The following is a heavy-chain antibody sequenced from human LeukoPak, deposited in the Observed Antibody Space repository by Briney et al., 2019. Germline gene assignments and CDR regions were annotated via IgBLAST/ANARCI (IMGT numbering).Heavy chain of an antibody. J-gene: IGHJ6*03. Sequence: PSGTLSLTCTVSGGSISSYYWSWIRQPPGKGLEWIGYIYYSGSTNYNPSLKSRVTISVDTSKNQFSLKLSSVTAADTAVYYCARAGGRSSWFYYYMDVWGKGTTVTVSS. CDR3: ARAGGRSSWFYYYMDV. CDR2: IYYSGST. CDR1: GGSISSYY. V-gene: IGHV4-59*08. D-gene: IGHD6-6*01.